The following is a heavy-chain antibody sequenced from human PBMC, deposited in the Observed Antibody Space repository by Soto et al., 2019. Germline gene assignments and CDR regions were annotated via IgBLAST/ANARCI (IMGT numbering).Heavy chain of an antibody. CDR3: ARKGVNCSSTICYGYGDYYYLLDV. V-gene: IGHV4-59*12. Sequence: PSETLSLTCTVSGGSISSYYWSWIRQPPWKGLEWIGYIYYSGSTNYNPSLKSRVTISVDTSKNQFSLKLSSVTAADTAVYYCARKGVNCSSTICYGYGDYYYLLDVWGKGTTVTGSS. D-gene: IGHD2-2*01. J-gene: IGHJ6*03. CDR2: IYYSGST. CDR1: GGSISSYY.